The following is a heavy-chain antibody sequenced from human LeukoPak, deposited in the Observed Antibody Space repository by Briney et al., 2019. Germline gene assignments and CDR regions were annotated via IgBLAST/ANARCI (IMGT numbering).Heavy chain of an antibody. D-gene: IGHD3-10*01. V-gene: IGHV4-31*03. Sequence: TSETLSLTCTVSGGSISSGGYYWSWIRQHPGKGLEWIGYIYYSGSTYYYPSLKSRVTISVDTSKNQFSLKLSSVTAADTAVYYCARDSRSYYGSGANGMDVWGQGTTVTVSS. CDR2: IYYSGST. J-gene: IGHJ6*02. CDR3: ARDSRSYYGSGANGMDV. CDR1: GGSISSGGYY.